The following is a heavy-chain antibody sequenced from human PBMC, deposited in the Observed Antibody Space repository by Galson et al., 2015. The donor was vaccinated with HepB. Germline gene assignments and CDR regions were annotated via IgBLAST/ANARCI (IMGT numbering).Heavy chain of an antibody. J-gene: IGHJ3*01. CDR2: ISGKSTYT. Sequence: SLRLSCAASGFTFSDYSMNWIRQAPGKGLEWVSYISGKSTYTHYADSVMGRLPVSRDNAEDILYLEMDSLRVDDTAVYFCARDRGDCSGSRFFFDGLDVWGQGTVVTVSS. CDR3: ARDRGDCSGSRFFFDGLDV. CDR1: GFTFSDYS. V-gene: IGHV3-11*05. D-gene: IGHD2-15*01.